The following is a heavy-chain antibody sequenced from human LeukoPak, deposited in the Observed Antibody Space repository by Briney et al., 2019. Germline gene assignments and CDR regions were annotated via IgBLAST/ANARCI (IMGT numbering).Heavy chain of an antibody. J-gene: IGHJ3*02. D-gene: IGHD5-18*01. V-gene: IGHV1-18*01. CDR3: ARDPDTAMGGAAFDI. CDR1: GYTFTSYG. Sequence: GASVKVSCTASGYTFTSYGISWVRQAPGQGLEWMGWISAYNGNTNYAQKLQGRVTITADESTSTAYMELSSLRSEDTAVYYCARDPDTAMGGAAFDIWGQGTMVTVSS. CDR2: ISAYNGNT.